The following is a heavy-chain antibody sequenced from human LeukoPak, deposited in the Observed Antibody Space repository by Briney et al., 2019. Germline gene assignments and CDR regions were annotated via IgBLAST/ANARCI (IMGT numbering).Heavy chain of an antibody. CDR2: IKPSGSEK. Sequence: GGSLRLSCEGSGFTFSNYWMTWVRQAPEKGLEWVANIKPSGSEKHYADSVEGRFTISRDNSKNTLYLQMNSLRAEDTAVYYCARGGREVLGDYFDYWGQGTLVTVSS. D-gene: IGHD3-10*01. CDR1: GFTFSNYW. J-gene: IGHJ4*02. CDR3: ARGGREVLGDYFDY. V-gene: IGHV3-7*01.